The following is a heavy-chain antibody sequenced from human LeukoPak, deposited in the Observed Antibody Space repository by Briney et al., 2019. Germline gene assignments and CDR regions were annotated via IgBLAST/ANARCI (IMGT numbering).Heavy chain of an antibody. CDR2: VYYSAST. J-gene: IGHJ4*02. V-gene: IGHV4-59*08. Sequence: PSETLSFTCTVSGGSISRYYWSWIRQPPGEGLEWIGYVYYSASTNYNPSLKSRVTISVDTSKNQFSLKLSSVTAADTAVYYCAKYTGTYFDYWGQGTLVTVSS. CDR3: AKYTGTYFDY. D-gene: IGHD7-27*01. CDR1: GGSISRYY.